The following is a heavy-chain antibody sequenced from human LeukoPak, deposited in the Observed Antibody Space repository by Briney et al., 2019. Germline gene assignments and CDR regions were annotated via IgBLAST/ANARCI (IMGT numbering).Heavy chain of an antibody. J-gene: IGHJ4*02. Sequence: PGGSLRLSCVASGFSFSDYTMSWVRQAPGKGLEGISAVSASGDKTYYAESVKGRFTVSRDNSKDTLYLHMNSLRAEDTALYYCARDIHDSSGYYYDYWGQGTLVTVSS. D-gene: IGHD3-22*01. CDR1: GFSFSDYT. V-gene: IGHV3-23*01. CDR3: ARDIHDSSGYYYDY. CDR2: VSASGDKT.